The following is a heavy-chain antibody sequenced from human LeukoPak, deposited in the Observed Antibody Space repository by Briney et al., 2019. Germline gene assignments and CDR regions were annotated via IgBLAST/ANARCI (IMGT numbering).Heavy chain of an antibody. Sequence: SETLSLTCTVSGGSISSYYWSWIRQPAGKGLEWIGRIYTSGSTNYNPSLKSRVTISVDTSKNQFSLKLTSVTAADTAVYYCASGFYARNWFDPWGQGTLVTVSS. CDR2: IYTSGST. CDR3: ASGFYARNWFDP. D-gene: IGHD2/OR15-2a*01. CDR1: GGSISSYY. V-gene: IGHV4-4*07. J-gene: IGHJ5*01.